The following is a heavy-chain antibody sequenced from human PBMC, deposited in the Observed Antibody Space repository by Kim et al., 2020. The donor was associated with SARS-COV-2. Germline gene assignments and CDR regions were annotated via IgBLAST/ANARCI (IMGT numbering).Heavy chain of an antibody. CDR2: ST. J-gene: IGHJ4*02. CDR3: ARGLELPSY. D-gene: IGHD1-7*01. Sequence: STYYNPSLKSRVTISVDTSKNQFSLKLSSVTAADTAVYYCARGLELPSYWGQGTLVTVSS. V-gene: IGHV4-31*02.